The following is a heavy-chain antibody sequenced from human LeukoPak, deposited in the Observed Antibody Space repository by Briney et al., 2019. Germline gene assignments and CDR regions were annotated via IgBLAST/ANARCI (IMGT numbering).Heavy chain of an antibody. J-gene: IGHJ6*03. CDR1: GFTFDDYA. CDR3: AREVLRYFDWLYNPYMDV. CDR2: ISWNSGSI. V-gene: IGHV3-9*01. D-gene: IGHD3-9*01. Sequence: GGSLRLSCAASGFTFDDYAMHWVRQAPGKGLEWVSGISWNSGSIGYADSVKGRFTISRDNAKNSLYLQMNSLRAEDTAVYYCAREVLRYFDWLYNPYMDVWGKGTTVTVSS.